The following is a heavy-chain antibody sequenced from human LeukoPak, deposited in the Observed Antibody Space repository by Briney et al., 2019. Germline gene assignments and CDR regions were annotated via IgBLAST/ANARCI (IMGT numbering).Heavy chain of an antibody. CDR3: ARHNGRGYSGYGYYYYMDV. CDR2: IYYSGST. CDR1: GGSISSSSYY. Sequence: SETLSLTCTVSGGSISSSSYYWGWIRQPPGKGLEWIGSIYYSGSTYYNPSLKSRVTISVDTSKNQFSLKLSSVTAADTAVYYCARHNGRGYSGYGYYYYMDVWGKGTTVTISS. J-gene: IGHJ6*03. V-gene: IGHV4-39*01. D-gene: IGHD5-12*01.